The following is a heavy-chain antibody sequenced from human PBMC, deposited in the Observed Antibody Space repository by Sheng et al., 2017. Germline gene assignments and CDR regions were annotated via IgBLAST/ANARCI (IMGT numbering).Heavy chain of an antibody. V-gene: IGHV4-61*02. Sequence: QVQLQESGPGLVKPSQTLSLTCTVSGGSISSGSYYWSWIRQPAGKGLEWIGRIYTSGSTNYNPSLKSRVTISVDTSKNQFSLKLSSVTAADTAVYYCARDNINLAAAGIPRSDAFDIWGQGTMV. CDR2: IYTSGST. CDR1: GGSISSGSYY. D-gene: IGHD6-13*01. J-gene: IGHJ3*02. CDR3: ARDNINLAAAGIPRSDAFDI.